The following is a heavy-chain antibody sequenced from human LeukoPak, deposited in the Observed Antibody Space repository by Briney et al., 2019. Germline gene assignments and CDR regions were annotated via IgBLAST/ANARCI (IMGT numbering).Heavy chain of an antibody. V-gene: IGHV1-2*02. CDR2: INPNSGGT. J-gene: IGHJ4*02. CDR1: GYTFTGYY. Sequence: ASVKVSCKASGYTFTGYYMHWVRQAPGQGLEWMGWINPNSGGTNYAQKFQGRVTMTRDTSISTAYMELSRLRSDDTAVYYCAKRRGSTYYQDIDSWGQGTLVTVSS. D-gene: IGHD3-22*01. CDR3: AKRRGSTYYQDIDS.